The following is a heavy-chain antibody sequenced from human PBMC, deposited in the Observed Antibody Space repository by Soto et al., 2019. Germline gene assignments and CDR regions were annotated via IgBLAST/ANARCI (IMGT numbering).Heavy chain of an antibody. CDR3: ARGYYYSSGYGFDVWDEPFDI. CDR1: GGTLSSYA. V-gene: IGHV1-69*13. D-gene: IGHD3-22*01. CDR2: INPIFGTA. J-gene: IGHJ3*02. Sequence: SVKVSCKTSGGTLSSYAISWLRQAPGQGLEWMGGINPIFGTANYAQKFQGRVTINPNESTSTAHMELSSLRSEDTAVYYCARGYYYSSGYGFDVWDEPFDISGRGTLVTVS.